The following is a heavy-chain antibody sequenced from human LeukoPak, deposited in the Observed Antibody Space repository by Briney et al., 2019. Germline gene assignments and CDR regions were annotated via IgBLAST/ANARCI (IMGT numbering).Heavy chain of an antibody. Sequence: GGPLRLSCAASGFTFSDYYMRWMPQAPGKGLEGVSYISSSGSTIYYADSVKRRFTISRDNAKNSLYLQMNSLRAEDTAVYYCARGLVVAVAGISGMDVWGQGTTVTVSS. D-gene: IGHD6-19*01. CDR1: GFTFSDYY. CDR3: ARGLVVAVAGISGMDV. CDR2: ISSSGSTI. J-gene: IGHJ6*02. V-gene: IGHV3-11*01.